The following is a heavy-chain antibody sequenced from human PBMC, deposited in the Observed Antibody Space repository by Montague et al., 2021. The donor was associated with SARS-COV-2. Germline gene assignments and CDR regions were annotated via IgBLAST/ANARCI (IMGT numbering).Heavy chain of an antibody. Sequence: SLRLSCAASGFTFTSYAMHWVRQAPGKGLEWVAVISFDGTNKYYTDSVKGRFTISRDNSKNTLYLQMHSVRPEDTAVYYCARDQGGYSYNDYWGQGTLVTAPS. V-gene: IGHV3-30-3*01. CDR3: ARDQGGYSYNDY. J-gene: IGHJ4*02. CDR1: GFTFTSYA. CDR2: ISFDGTNK. D-gene: IGHD5-18*01.